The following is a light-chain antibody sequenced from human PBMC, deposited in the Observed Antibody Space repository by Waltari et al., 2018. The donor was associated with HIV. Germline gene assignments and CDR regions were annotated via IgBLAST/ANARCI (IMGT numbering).Light chain of an antibody. CDR1: QNVSTKF. CDR2: GAS. J-gene: IGKJ4*01. Sequence: EIVLTQTPGTLSLFPGERATLSCRASQNVSTKFLAWYQQKPGQAPRVLIFGASNRATAIPDRFSGSGSGTDFTLTISSLQPEDFATYYCQQSYSTPELTFGGGTKVEIK. V-gene: IGKV3-20*01. CDR3: QQSYSTPELT.